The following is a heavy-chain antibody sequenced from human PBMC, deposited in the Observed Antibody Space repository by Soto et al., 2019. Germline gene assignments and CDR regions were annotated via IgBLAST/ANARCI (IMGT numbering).Heavy chain of an antibody. D-gene: IGHD3-16*01. Sequence: SETLSLTCSVSGASLSNFYWSWIPQSAGQGLEWIGRLYTGGTTDYNPSLRSRVTMSIDTSKNRVSLSLTSVTAADTAVYYCAKGGTYYFDSWGQGIVVTVSS. CDR3: AKGGTYYFDS. J-gene: IGHJ4*02. CDR1: GASLSNFY. V-gene: IGHV4-4*07. CDR2: LYTGGTT.